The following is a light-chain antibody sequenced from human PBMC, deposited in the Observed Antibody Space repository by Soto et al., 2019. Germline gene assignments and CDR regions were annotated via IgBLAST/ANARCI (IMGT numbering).Light chain of an antibody. J-gene: IGKJ5*01. CDR3: QQYTNWPIT. Sequence: EIVLTHSPATLSVSPWERVTLSCRASQNLHSFLNWYQQRAGQAPRPLIYGASTRATGIPARFSGSGSETDFTLTISSLQSEDFAVYHCQQYTNWPITFGQGTRLEI. CDR2: GAS. V-gene: IGKV3-15*01. CDR1: QNLHSF.